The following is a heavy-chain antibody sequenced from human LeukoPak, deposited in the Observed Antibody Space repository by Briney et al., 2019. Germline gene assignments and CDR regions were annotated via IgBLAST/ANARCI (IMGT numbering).Heavy chain of an antibody. CDR3: ARGRFAELLFDI. J-gene: IGHJ4*02. Sequence: SETLSLTCTVAGYSISSGYYWGWLRQSPGKGLEWIASIYHTGETHYHPSLKSRVSISVDTSNNQFSLRSTSATAADTAMYYCARGRFAELLFDIWGQGTLVTVSS. V-gene: IGHV4-38-2*02. D-gene: IGHD3-10*01. CDR1: GYSISSGYY. CDR2: IYHTGET.